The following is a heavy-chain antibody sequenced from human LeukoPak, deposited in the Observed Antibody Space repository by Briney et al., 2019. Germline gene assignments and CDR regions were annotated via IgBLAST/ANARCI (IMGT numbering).Heavy chain of an antibody. CDR3: AKAGDCSGGSCYYFDY. D-gene: IGHD2-15*01. CDR2: ISYDGSNK. V-gene: IGHV3-30*18. Sequence: GGSLRLSCAASGFTFSSYGMHWVRQAPGKGLEWVAVISYDGSNKYYADSVKGRFTISRDNPKNTLYLQMNSLRAEDTAVYYCAKAGDCSGGSCYYFDYWGQGTLVTVSS. CDR1: GFTFSSYG. J-gene: IGHJ4*02.